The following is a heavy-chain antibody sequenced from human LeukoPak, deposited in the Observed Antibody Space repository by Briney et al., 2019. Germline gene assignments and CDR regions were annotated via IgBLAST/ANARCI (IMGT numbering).Heavy chain of an antibody. CDR3: ARDRTPTQIYGGNAGVENDAFDI. Sequence: SETLSLTCTVSGGSISSHYWSWIRQPPGKGLEWIGYIYYSGSTNYNPSLKSRVTISVDTSKNQFSLKLSSVTAADTAVYYCARDRTPTQIYGGNAGVENDAFDIWGQGTMVTVSS. CDR2: IYYSGST. D-gene: IGHD4-23*01. V-gene: IGHV4-59*11. CDR1: GGSISSHY. J-gene: IGHJ3*02.